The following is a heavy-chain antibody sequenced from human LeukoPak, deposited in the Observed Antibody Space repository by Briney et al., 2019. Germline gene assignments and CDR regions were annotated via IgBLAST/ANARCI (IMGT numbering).Heavy chain of an antibody. CDR3: AILGGPAAPTYYYYYMDV. Sequence: ASVKVSCKVSGYTLTELSMHWVRQAPGKGLEWMGGFDPEDGETIYAQKFQGRVTMTEDTSTDTAYMELSSLRSGDTAVHYCAILGGPAAPTYYYYYMDVWGKGTTVTVSS. D-gene: IGHD2-2*01. V-gene: IGHV1-24*01. CDR1: GYTLTELS. CDR2: FDPEDGET. J-gene: IGHJ6*03.